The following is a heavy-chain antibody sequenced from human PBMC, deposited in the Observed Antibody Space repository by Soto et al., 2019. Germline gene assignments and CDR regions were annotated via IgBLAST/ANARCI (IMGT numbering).Heavy chain of an antibody. J-gene: IGHJ4*02. CDR1: GFTFTNAW. CDR2: IKNKAVGGTT. V-gene: IGHV3-15*07. Sequence: GGSLRLSCAASGFTFTNAWMNWVRQAPGKGLEWVGHIKNKAVGGTTESAAPVKGRFTISRDDSKSTLYLQMNSLKTEDTAIYYCTTSQFREIVAAVGTVYWGQGTLVTVSS. CDR3: TTSQFREIVAAVGTVY. D-gene: IGHD6-13*01.